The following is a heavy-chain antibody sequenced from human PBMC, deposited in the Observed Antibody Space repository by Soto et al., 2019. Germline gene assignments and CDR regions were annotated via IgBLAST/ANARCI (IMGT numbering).Heavy chain of an antibody. CDR2: IWYDGSNK. V-gene: IGHV3-33*01. J-gene: IGHJ4*02. CDR3: ARDHCGGDCQVLDY. Sequence: QVQLVESGGGVVQPGRSLRLSCAASGFTFSSYGMHWVRQAPGKRLEWVAVIWYDGSNKYYADSVKGRFTISRDNSKNTLYLQMNSLRAEDTAVYYCARDHCGGDCQVLDYWGQGTLVTVSS. CDR1: GFTFSSYG. D-gene: IGHD2-21*02.